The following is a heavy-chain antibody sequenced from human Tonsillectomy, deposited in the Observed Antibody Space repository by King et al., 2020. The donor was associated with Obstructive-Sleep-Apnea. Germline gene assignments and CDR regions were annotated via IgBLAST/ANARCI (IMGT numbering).Heavy chain of an antibody. D-gene: IGHD3-22*01. J-gene: IGHJ5*02. CDR1: GYSFTSYW. Sequence: QLVQSGAEVKKPGESLRISCKGSGYSFTSYWISWVRQMPGKGLEWMGRIDPSDSYTNYSPSFQGHVTISADKSISTAYLQWSSLKASDTAMYYCARHYHGSSGYSLGFDPWGQGTLVTVSS. CDR3: ARHYHGSSGYSLGFDP. V-gene: IGHV5-10-1*01. CDR2: IDPSDSYT.